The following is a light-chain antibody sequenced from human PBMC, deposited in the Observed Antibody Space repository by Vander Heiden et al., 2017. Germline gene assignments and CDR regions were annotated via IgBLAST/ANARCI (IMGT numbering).Light chain of an antibody. CDR2: SNN. CDR3: VAWDDSLNGHVV. V-gene: IGLV1-44*01. Sequence: QSVLTQPTSASGTPGQRVTISCSGSRSNIGSNDVKWHQQLPGAAPKLLIYSNNQRPSGIPDQFSGSKSGTSAALAISELQSEDEADYYCVAWDDSLNGHVVFGGGNKLTVL. CDR1: RSNIGSND. J-gene: IGLJ2*01.